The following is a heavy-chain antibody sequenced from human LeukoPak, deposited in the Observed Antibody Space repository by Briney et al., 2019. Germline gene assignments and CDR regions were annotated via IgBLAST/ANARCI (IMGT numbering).Heavy chain of an antibody. J-gene: IGHJ2*01. CDR1: GGSISSYY. V-gene: IGHV4-59*01. CDR2: IYYSGRT. Sequence: SETLSLTCTVSGGSISSYYWSWIRQPPGKGLEWIGYIYYSGRTNYNPSLKSRVTISVDTSKNQFSLKLSSVTAADTAVYYCARDNYCSSTSCYWYFDFWGRGTLVTVSS. CDR3: ARDNYCSSTSCYWYFDF. D-gene: IGHD2-2*01.